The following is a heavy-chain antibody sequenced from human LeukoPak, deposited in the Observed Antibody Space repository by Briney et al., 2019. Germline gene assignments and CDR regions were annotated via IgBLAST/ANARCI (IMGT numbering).Heavy chain of an antibody. J-gene: IGHJ4*02. CDR2: ISSSSSYI. CDR1: GFTFSSYS. V-gene: IGHV3-21*01. CDR3: ARDPPGGSRGFDY. D-gene: IGHD3-16*01. Sequence: GGSLRLSCAASGFTFSSYSMNWVRQAPGKGLEWVSSISSSSSYIYYADSVKGRFTISRDNAKNSLYLQMNSLRAEDTAVYYCARDPPGGSRGFDYWGQGTLVTVSS.